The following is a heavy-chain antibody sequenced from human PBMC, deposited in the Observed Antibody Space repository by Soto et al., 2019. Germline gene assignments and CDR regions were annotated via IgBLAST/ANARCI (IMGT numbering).Heavy chain of an antibody. Sequence: QVQRQESGPGLVKPSQTLSLTCTVSGGSISSGGYYWSWIRQHPGKGLEWIGYIYYSGSTYYNPSIKSRVTISVDTSKNQFSLKLSSVTAADTAVYYGARGNITMVRGVSIGDYYYSMDVWGKGTTVTVSS. V-gene: IGHV4-31*03. J-gene: IGHJ6*03. CDR2: IYYSGST. CDR1: GGSISSGGYY. D-gene: IGHD3-10*01. CDR3: ARGNITMVRGVSIGDYYYSMDV.